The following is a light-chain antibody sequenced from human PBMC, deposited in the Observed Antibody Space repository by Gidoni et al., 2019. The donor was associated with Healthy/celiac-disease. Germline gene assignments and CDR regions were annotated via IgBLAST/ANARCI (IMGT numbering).Light chain of an antibody. CDR1: QSISSA. CDR2: QAS. V-gene: IGKV1-5*03. Sequence: DFQITHPPSPLPESVGARFTITCRASQSISSALAWYQQKPGNAPKRLIYQASSLESGVPSRFSGSGSGTEFTLTISSLQPDDFATYYCQQDNSYPRTFGQGTKVEIK. CDR3: QQDNSYPRT. J-gene: IGKJ1*01.